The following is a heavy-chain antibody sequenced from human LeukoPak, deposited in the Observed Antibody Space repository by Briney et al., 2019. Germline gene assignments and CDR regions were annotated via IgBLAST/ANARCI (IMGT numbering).Heavy chain of an antibody. D-gene: IGHD3-3*01. CDR2: IYYSGST. V-gene: IGHV4-59*01. Sequence: SETLSLTCTVSGGSISSNYWSWIRQPPGKGLEWIGYIYYSGSTNYNPSLKSRVTISVDTSKNQFSLKLSSVTAADTAVYYCARAPLRFLEWLSPNHAFDIWGQGTMVTVSS. CDR1: GGSISSNY. J-gene: IGHJ3*02. CDR3: ARAPLRFLEWLSPNHAFDI.